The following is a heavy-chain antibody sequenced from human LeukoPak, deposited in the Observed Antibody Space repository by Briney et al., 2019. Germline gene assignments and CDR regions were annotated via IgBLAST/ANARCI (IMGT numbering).Heavy chain of an antibody. J-gene: IGHJ5*02. Sequence: SVKVSCKASGGTFSSYAISWVRQAPGQGLEWMGGIIPIFGTANYAQKFEGRVTITADESTSTAYMELRSLRSEDTAVYYCARWVVGAPRFDPWGQGTLVTVSS. V-gene: IGHV1-69*13. CDR3: ARWVVGAPRFDP. CDR2: IIPIFGTA. D-gene: IGHD1-26*01. CDR1: GGTFSSYA.